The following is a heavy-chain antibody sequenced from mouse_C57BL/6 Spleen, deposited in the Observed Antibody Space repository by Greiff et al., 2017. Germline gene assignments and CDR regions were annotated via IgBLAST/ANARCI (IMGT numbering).Heavy chain of an antibody. V-gene: IGHV1-26*01. CDR1: GYTFTDYY. D-gene: IGHD2-2*01. Sequence: VQLQQSGPELVKPGASVKISCKASGYTFTDYYMNWVKQSHGKSLEWIGDINPNNGGTSYNQKFKGKATLTVDKSSSTAYMELRSLTSEDSAVYYCARPGYGYAMDYWGQGTSVTVSS. J-gene: IGHJ4*01. CDR3: ARPGYGYAMDY. CDR2: INPNNGGT.